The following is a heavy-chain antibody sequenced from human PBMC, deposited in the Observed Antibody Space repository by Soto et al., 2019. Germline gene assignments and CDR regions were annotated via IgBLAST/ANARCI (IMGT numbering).Heavy chain of an antibody. CDR3: ARDGFPTAADS. CDR1: GFTFSSYW. CDR2: INSDGSTT. V-gene: IGHV3-74*01. Sequence: GGSLRLSCAASGFTFSSYWMHWVRQAPGRGLVWVSHINSDGSTTTYADSVEGRFTISRDNAKNTLYLQMTSLRVEDTAVYYCARDGFPTAADSWGKGTLFTDAS. D-gene: IGHD6-13*01. J-gene: IGHJ5*02.